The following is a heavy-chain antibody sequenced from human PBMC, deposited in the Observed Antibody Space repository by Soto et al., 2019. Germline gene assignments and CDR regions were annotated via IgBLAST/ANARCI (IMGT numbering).Heavy chain of an antibody. CDR2: IYHSGAT. D-gene: IGHD3-22*01. J-gene: IGHJ6*02. V-gene: IGHV4-4*02. CDR1: GGSISSSNW. Sequence: SETLSLTCAVSGGSISSSNWWSWVRQPPGKGLEWIGKIYHSGATYYNPSLKSRVTLSVDKSKNHFSLELSSVTAADTAVYYCAREEGNYYESSGPAYYYYGMDVWGQGTTVTVSS. CDR3: AREEGNYYESSGPAYYYYGMDV.